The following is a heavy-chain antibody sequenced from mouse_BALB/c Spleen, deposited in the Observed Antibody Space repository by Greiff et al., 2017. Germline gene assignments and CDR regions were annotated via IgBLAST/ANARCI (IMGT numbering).Heavy chain of an antibody. D-gene: IGHD1-1*01. CDR2: IDPENGDT. J-gene: IGHJ3*01. CDR1: GFNIKDYY. CDR3: NPYYYGSFAY. Sequence: EVQLQQSGAELVRSGASVKLSCTASGFNIKDYYMHWVKQRPEQGLEWIGWIDPENGDTEYAPKFQGKATMTADTSSNTAYLQLSSLTSEDTAVYYCNPYYYGSFAYWGQGTLVTVSA. V-gene: IGHV14-4*02.